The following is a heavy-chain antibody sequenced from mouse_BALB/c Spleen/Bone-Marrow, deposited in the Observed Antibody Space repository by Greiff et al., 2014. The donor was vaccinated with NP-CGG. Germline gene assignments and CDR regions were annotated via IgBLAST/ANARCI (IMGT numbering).Heavy chain of an antibody. J-gene: IGHJ4*01. CDR2: ISGGSSII. D-gene: IGHD1-2*01. CDR1: GFTFSSFG. Sequence: EVQRVESGGGLVQPGGSRKLSCAASGFTFSSFGMHWVRQAPEKGLEWVAYISGGSSIIYYADTVKGPFTISRDNPKNTLFLQMTSLRSEDTAIYYCARKDYFGYAAMDYWGQGTSVTVSS. CDR3: ARKDYFGYAAMDY. V-gene: IGHV5-17*02.